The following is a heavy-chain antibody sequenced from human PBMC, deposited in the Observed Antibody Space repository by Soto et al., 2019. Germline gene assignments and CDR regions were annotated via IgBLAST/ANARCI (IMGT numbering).Heavy chain of an antibody. J-gene: IGHJ4*02. Sequence: SVKVSCKASGGTFSSYTISWVRQAPGQGLEWMGRIIPILDIANYAQKFQGRVTITADKSTSTAYMELSSLRSEDTAVYYCARDSLGDYYFDYWGRGTLVTVSS. D-gene: IGHD4-17*01. CDR1: GGTFSSYT. CDR2: IIPILDIA. V-gene: IGHV1-69*04. CDR3: ARDSLGDYYFDY.